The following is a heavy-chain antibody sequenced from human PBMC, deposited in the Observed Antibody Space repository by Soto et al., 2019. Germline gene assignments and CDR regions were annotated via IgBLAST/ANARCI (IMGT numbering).Heavy chain of an antibody. CDR1: GASISGDNYY. CDR3: ARVVPATHTDY. V-gene: IGHV4-31*03. J-gene: IGHJ4*02. Sequence: QVQLQESGPGLVKPSQTLSLTCTVSGASISGDNYYWTWIRQHPGKGLEWIGYIYYTGSTYYNPSVGSRTSISINTSNHQFSPRPTSDTAAATAVYFCARVVPATHTDYWGQGALVTVSS. CDR2: IYYTGST. D-gene: IGHD2-2*01.